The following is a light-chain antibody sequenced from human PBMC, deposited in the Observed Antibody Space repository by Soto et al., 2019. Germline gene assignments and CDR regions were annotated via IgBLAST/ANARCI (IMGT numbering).Light chain of an antibody. V-gene: IGKV3-20*01. Sequence: EIVLTQSPGTLSLSPGKRDTLSCRASQSVSSSYLAWYQQKPGQAPRLLIYGASSRATRIPDSFTGSGSGTDFTLTISRLEPEDFATYYCQQLHDHPITFGQGTRLEIK. CDR2: GAS. CDR3: QQLHDHPIT. J-gene: IGKJ5*01. CDR1: QSVSSSY.